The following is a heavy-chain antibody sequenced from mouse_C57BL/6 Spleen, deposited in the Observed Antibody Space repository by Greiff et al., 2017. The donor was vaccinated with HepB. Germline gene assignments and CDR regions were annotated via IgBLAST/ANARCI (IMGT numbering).Heavy chain of an antibody. CDR2: IYPRSGNT. D-gene: IGHD2-4*01. CDR1: GYTFTSYG. J-gene: IGHJ2*01. V-gene: IGHV1-81*01. CDR3: ARGAIYYDYDSYFDY. Sequence: QVQLQQSGAELARPGASVKLSCKASGYTFTSYGISWVKQSTGQGLEWIGEIYPRSGNTYYNEKFKGKATLTADKSSSTAYMELRSLTSEDSAVYFCARGAIYYDYDSYFDYWGQGTTLTVSS.